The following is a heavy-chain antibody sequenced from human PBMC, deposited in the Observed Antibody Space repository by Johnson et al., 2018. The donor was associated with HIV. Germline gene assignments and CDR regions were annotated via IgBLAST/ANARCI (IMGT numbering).Heavy chain of an antibody. CDR3: ARVRRRAALLDAFDI. CDR1: GFSVSNTY. CDR2: ISYDGSNK. Sequence: QVQLVESGGGFVQPGGSLRLSCGASGFSVSNTYMNWVRQAPGKGLEWVAVISYDGSNKYYADSVKGRFTISRDKSKDTVSLQINCLRVEDTAVYDCARVRRRAALLDAFDIWGQGTMVTVSS. D-gene: IGHD6-6*01. V-gene: IGHV3-30*03. J-gene: IGHJ3*02.